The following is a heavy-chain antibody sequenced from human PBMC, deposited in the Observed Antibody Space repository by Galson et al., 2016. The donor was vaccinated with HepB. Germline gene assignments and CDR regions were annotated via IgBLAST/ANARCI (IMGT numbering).Heavy chain of an antibody. D-gene: IGHD4-23*01. Sequence: SLRLSCAVSGFILTNYWMTWVRQAPGKGLEWVAIIKEDGSEKYYVGSVEGRFTISRDNPKNSVYLQMTSLRAKDTALYYCARVFGADYGGIWYSDLWGRGTLVTVSS. CDR2: IKEDGSEK. CDR1: GFILTNYW. J-gene: IGHJ2*01. V-gene: IGHV3-7*01. CDR3: ARVFGADYGGIWYSDL.